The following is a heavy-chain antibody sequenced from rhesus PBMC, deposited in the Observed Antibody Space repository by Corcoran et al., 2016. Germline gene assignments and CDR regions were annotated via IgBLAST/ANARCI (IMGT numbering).Heavy chain of an antibody. D-gene: IGHD6-31*01. J-gene: IGHJ3*01. CDR1: GYTFTSYY. CDR2: INPSNGNT. Sequence: QVQLVQSGAEVKKPGTSVKLSCKASGYTFTSYYINWVRQAPGQGLELMGWINPSNGNTGYAQKFQGRVTTTRDTSTNTAYMELNSLRSEDTAVYYCAKDNSSGWWGDGDAFDFWGQGLRVTVSS. CDR3: AKDNSSGWWGDGDAFDF. V-gene: IGHV1S9*01.